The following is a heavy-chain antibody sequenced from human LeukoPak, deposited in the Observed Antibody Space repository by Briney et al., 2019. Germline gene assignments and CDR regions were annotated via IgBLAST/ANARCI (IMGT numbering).Heavy chain of an antibody. V-gene: IGHV3-15*01. Sequence: PGGSLRLSCAASGFTLSDAWVSWVRQAPGKGLEWVGRIKGKTDGGTTDFAAPVKGRFTISRDDSKNTLYLQMNSLKIEDTAVYHCSIDRGHTMTGSYFDPWGQGTLVSVSS. CDR3: SIDRGHTMTGSYFDP. J-gene: IGHJ5*02. CDR2: IKGKTDGGTT. CDR1: GFTLSDAW. D-gene: IGHD3-22*01.